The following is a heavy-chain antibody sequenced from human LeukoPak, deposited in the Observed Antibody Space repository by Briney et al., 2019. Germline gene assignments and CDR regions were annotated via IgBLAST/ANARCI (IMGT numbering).Heavy chain of an antibody. CDR2: IYPGDSDT. CDR3: ARQYCSSTSCCWEPFDY. CDR1: GYSFTSYW. D-gene: IGHD2-2*01. Sequence: GESLKISCKGSGYSFTSYWIGWVRQMPGKGLEWMGIIYPGDSDTRYSPSFQGQVTISADKSISTAYLQWSSLKASDTAMYYCARQYCSSTSCCWEPFDYWGQGTLVTVSS. V-gene: IGHV5-51*01. J-gene: IGHJ4*02.